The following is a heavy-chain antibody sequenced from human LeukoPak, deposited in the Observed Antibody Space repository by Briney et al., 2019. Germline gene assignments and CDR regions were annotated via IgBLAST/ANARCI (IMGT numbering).Heavy chain of an antibody. J-gene: IGHJ6*03. V-gene: IGHV1-69*05. D-gene: IGHD6-6*01. CDR3: ARDRNRIAARPEFDYYYYYMDV. CDR1: GGTFSSYA. Sequence: ASVKVSCKASGGTFSSYAISWVRQAPGQGLEWMAGIIPIFGTANYAQKFQGRVTITTDESTSTAYMELSSLRSEDTAVYYCARDRNRIAARPEFDYYYYYMDVWGKGTTVTVSS. CDR2: IIPIFGTA.